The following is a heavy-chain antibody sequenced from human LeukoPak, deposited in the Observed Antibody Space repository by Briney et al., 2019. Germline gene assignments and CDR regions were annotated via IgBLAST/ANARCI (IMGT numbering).Heavy chain of an antibody. CDR3: VRDLYRIVVVPHYFDY. V-gene: IGHV3-48*03. J-gene: IGHJ4*02. CDR1: GFTFSSYE. CDR2: ISSSGSTI. D-gene: IGHD3-22*01. Sequence: GGSLRLSCAASGFTFSSYEMNWVRQAPGKGLEWVSYISSSGSTIYYADSVKGRFTISRDNAKNSLYLQMNSLRAEDTAVYYCVRDLYRIVVVPHYFDYWGQGTLVTVSS.